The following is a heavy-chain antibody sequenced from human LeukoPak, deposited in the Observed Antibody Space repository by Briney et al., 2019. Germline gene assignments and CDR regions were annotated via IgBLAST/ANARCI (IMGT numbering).Heavy chain of an antibody. CDR2: ISSSSYI. CDR3: ARAYCGGDCYSDTIDY. D-gene: IGHD2-21*01. V-gene: IGHV3-21*01. J-gene: IGHJ4*02. Sequence: GGSLRLSCAASGFTFSSYSMNWVRQAPGKGLEWVSSISSSSYIYYADSVKGRFTISRDNAKNSLYLQMNSLRAEDTAVYHCARAYCGGDCYSDTIDYWGQGTLVTVSS. CDR1: GFTFSSYS.